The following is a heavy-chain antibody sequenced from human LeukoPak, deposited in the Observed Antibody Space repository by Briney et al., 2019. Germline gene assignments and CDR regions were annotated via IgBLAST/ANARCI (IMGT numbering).Heavy chain of an antibody. D-gene: IGHD3-16*01. CDR2: ISGSGGST. V-gene: IGHV3-23*01. CDR1: GFTFSNYA. J-gene: IGHJ6*02. Sequence: GGSLRLSCAASGFTFSNYAMSWVRQAPGKGLEWVSVISGSGGSTYYADSVKGRFTISRDNTKNTLYLQMNSLRAEDTAVYYCARDLGDAYYYYYGMDVWGQGTTVTVSS. CDR3: ARDLGDAYYYYYGMDV.